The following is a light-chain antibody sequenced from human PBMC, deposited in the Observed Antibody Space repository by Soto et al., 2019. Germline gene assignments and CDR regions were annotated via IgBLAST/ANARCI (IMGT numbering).Light chain of an antibody. CDR1: SSNIGSNT. J-gene: IGLJ3*02. CDR2: GNN. Sequence: QYVLTQPPSASGTPGQRVTISCSGASSNIGSNTVDWYQHLPGTAPKVLIYGNNHRPSGVPDRFSGSKSGTSASLAISGLRSEDEADYYCASWDDSLTGWVFGGGTKVTVL. V-gene: IGLV1-44*01. CDR3: ASWDDSLTGWV.